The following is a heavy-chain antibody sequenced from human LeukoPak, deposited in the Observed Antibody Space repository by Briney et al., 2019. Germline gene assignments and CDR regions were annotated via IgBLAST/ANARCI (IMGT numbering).Heavy chain of an antibody. CDR2: IYYSGST. CDR3: AREIVVVQYYYYYYGMDV. Sequence: SETLSLTCTVSGGSISSYYWSWIRQPPGKGLEWIGYIYYSGSTNYNPSLKSRVTISVDTSKNQFSLKLSSVTAADTAVYYCAREIVVVQYYYYYYGMDVWGQGTTVTVSS. V-gene: IGHV4-59*12. CDR1: GGSISSYY. J-gene: IGHJ6*02. D-gene: IGHD3-22*01.